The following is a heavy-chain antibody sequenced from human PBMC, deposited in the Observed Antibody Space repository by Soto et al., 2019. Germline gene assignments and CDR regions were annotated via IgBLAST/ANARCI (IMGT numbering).Heavy chain of an antibody. CDR2: ISAYNGDT. V-gene: IGHV1-18*01. CDR3: ARDRGEISGTAYYYGMDV. J-gene: IGHJ6*02. D-gene: IGHD1-20*01. Sequence: ASVKVSCKASGYTFSSYGISWVRQAPGQGLEWMGWISAYNGDTNYAQKLQGRVTMTTDTSTNTAYMELRSLRSDDTAFFFCARDRGEISGTAYYYGMDVWGQGTTVTVSS. CDR1: GYTFSSYG.